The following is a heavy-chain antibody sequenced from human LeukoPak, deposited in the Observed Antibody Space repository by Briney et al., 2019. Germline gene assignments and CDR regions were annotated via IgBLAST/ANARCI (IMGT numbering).Heavy chain of an antibody. CDR2: TNPNSGNT. D-gene: IGHD2-2*02. CDR1: GYTFTSYD. J-gene: IGHJ6*02. Sequence: ASVKVSCKASGYTFTSYDINWVRQATGQGLEWMGWTNPNSGNTGYAQKFQGRVTMTRNTSISTAYMELSSLRSEDTAVYYCARENCSSTSCYTYYYGMDVWGQGTTVTVSS. CDR3: ARENCSSTSCYTYYYGMDV. V-gene: IGHV1-8*01.